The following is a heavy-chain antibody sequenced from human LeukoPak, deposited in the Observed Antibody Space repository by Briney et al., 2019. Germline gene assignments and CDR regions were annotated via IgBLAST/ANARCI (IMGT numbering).Heavy chain of an antibody. CDR1: GYTFTSYD. CDR3: ARRYKNVVVPGYYMDV. Sequence: GASVMVSCKASGYTFTSYDINWVRQATGQGPEWMGWMNPNSGNTGYAQKFKGRVTMTRNTSISTAYMELSSLTSEETAVYYCARRYKNVVVPGYYMDVWGKGTTVTVSS. J-gene: IGHJ6*03. CDR2: MNPNSGNT. D-gene: IGHD2/OR15-2a*01. V-gene: IGHV1-8*01.